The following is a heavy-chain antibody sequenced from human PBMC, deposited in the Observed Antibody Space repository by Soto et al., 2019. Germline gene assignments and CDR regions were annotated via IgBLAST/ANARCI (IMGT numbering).Heavy chain of an antibody. CDR1: GGSFSGYY. CDR2: INHSGST. CDR3: ARARYGDSRSRNWFDP. D-gene: IGHD4-17*01. Sequence: SETLSLTCAVYGGSFSGYYWSWIRQPPGKGLEWIGEINHSGSTNYNPSLKSRVTISVDTSKNQFSLKLGSVTAADTAVYYCARARYGDSRSRNWFDPWGQGTLVTVSS. J-gene: IGHJ5*02. V-gene: IGHV4-34*01.